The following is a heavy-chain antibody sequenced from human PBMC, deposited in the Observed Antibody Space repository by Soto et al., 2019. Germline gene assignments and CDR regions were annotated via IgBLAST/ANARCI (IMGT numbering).Heavy chain of an antibody. CDR1: GGSSGSYY. Sequence: TSQILSLTSTVSGGSSGSYYVSWIRQPPGKGLEWIGYIYYSGSTNYNPSLKSRVTISVDTSKNQFSLKLNSMTAADTAVYYCARHSPPFFYGSGPWDVWGQGTTVTVSS. CDR2: IYYSGST. CDR3: ARHSPPFFYGSGPWDV. V-gene: IGHV4-59*08. D-gene: IGHD3-10*01. J-gene: IGHJ6*02.